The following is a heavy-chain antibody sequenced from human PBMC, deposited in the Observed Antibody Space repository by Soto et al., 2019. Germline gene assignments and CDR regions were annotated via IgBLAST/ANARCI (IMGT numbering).Heavy chain of an antibody. J-gene: IGHJ4*02. CDR3: ARGYSGNYFDL. CDR2: THYSGTT. V-gene: IGHV4-38-2*01. Sequence: PSETLSLTCAVSGYFISTGYYWAWIWQSSGKGLEWIGSTHYSGTTYYNTSLKSRVTVSVDTSKNQFSLKLTSVTAADTAVYFCARGYSGNYFDLWGQGTLVTVSS. D-gene: IGHD1-26*01. CDR1: GYFISTGYY.